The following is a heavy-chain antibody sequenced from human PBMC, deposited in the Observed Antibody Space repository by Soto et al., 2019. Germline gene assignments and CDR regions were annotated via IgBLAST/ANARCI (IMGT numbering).Heavy chain of an antibody. CDR1: GFSLSNGRMG. V-gene: IGHV2-26*03. D-gene: IGHD4-17*01. CDR2: FFSDVER. Sequence: SGPTLVNPTETLTLTCTISGFSLSNGRMGVSWIRQPPGRALEWLAHFFSDVERSYSTSMQSRLTMSQDTSGTQVVLTMTNMDLQDTGTDFCARMNADSDSHYYAMDVWGPGTPVTVSS. J-gene: IGHJ6*02. CDR3: ARMNADSDSHYYAMDV.